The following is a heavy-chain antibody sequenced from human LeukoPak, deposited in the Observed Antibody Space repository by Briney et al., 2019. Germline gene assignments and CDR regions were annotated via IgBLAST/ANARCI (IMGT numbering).Heavy chain of an antibody. V-gene: IGHV4-59*01. CDR3: ARTPFIVGAWTDFDY. J-gene: IGHJ4*02. CDR2: ISYSGST. CDR1: GGSISTYY. D-gene: IGHD1-26*01. Sequence: SETLSLTCTVSGGSISTYYWNWIRQPPGKGLEWIGYISYSGSTNFNPSLKSRVTISLDTSKNQFSLKLSSVTAADTAVYYCARTPFIVGAWTDFDYWGQGTLVTVSS.